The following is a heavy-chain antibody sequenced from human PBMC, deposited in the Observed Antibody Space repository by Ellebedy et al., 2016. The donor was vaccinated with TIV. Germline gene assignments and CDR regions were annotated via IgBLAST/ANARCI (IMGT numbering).Heavy chain of an antibody. D-gene: IGHD6-13*01. Sequence: GESLKISCAASGFTFSSYALSWVRQAPGKGLEWVSAISGSGASTFYADSVKGRFTISTDNSKNTLYLQMTSLRADDTAVYYCAKDIYSSNWPEYFQHWGQGTLVTVSS. V-gene: IGHV3-23*01. CDR2: ISGSGAST. CDR3: AKDIYSSNWPEYFQH. J-gene: IGHJ1*01. CDR1: GFTFSSYA.